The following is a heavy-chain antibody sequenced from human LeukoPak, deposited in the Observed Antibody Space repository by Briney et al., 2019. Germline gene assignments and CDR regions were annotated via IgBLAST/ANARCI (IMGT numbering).Heavy chain of an antibody. CDR3: ARALTWYYDILTGSYIWFDP. CDR1: GYTFTSYD. V-gene: IGHV1-8*01. Sequence: ASVKVSCKASGYTFTSYDINWVRQATGQGLEWMGWMNPNSGNTGYAQKFQGRVTMTRNTSISTAYMELSILRSEDTAVYYCARALTWYYDILTGSYIWFDPWGQGTLVTVSS. D-gene: IGHD3-9*01. CDR2: MNPNSGNT. J-gene: IGHJ5*02.